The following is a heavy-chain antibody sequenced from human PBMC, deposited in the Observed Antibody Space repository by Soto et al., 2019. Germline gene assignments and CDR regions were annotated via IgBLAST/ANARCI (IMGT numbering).Heavy chain of an antibody. CDR2: IRGSAGNT. J-gene: IGHJ5*02. D-gene: IGHD3-10*01. CDR3: AKPLWFGESVFDP. V-gene: IGHV3-23*01. CDR1: GFTFSDYG. Sequence: LSLSCAASGFTFSDYGMSWVRQAPGKGLEWVSTIRGSAGNTYYVDSVKGRFTISRDDSTNTVYLQMNSLRAEDTAVYYCAKPLWFGESVFDPWGQGTLVTVSS.